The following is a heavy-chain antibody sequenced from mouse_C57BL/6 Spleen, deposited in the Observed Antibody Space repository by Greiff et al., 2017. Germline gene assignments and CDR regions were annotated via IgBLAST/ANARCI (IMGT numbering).Heavy chain of an antibody. CDR1: GYTFTDYN. V-gene: IGHV1-22*01. CDR2: INPNNGGT. D-gene: IGHD1-1*01. Sequence: EVKLMESGPELVKPGASVKMSCKASGYTFTDYNMHWVKQSHGKSLEWIGYINPNNGGTSYNQKFKGKATLTVNKSSSTAYMELRSLTSEDSAVYYCARSLLLRSSMDYWGQGTSVTVSS. CDR3: ARSLLLRSSMDY. J-gene: IGHJ4*01.